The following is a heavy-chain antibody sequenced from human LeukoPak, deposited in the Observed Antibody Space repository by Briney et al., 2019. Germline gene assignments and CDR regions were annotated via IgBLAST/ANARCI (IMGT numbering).Heavy chain of an antibody. Sequence: PSETLSLTRTVSGGSISSSSYYWGWIRQPPGKGLEWIGSIYYSGSTYYNPSLKSRVTISVDTSKNQFSLKLSSVTAADTAVYYCARGFMGDVWGKGTTVTVSS. CDR1: GGSISSSSYY. J-gene: IGHJ6*04. V-gene: IGHV4-39*07. D-gene: IGHD1-26*01. CDR2: IYYSGST. CDR3: ARGFMGDV.